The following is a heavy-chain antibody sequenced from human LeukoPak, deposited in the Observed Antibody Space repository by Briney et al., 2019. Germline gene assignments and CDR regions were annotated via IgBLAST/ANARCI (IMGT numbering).Heavy chain of an antibody. CDR2: INWNGDST. V-gene: IGHV3-20*04. Sequence: GXSLRXSCAASGFTFDDYGMSWVRQAPGKGLEWVSGINWNGDSTGYADSVKGRFTISRDNAKNSLYLQMNSLRAEDTALYYCARVPLDWNYFDYWGQGTLVTVSS. J-gene: IGHJ4*02. CDR3: ARVPLDWNYFDY. CDR1: GFTFDDYG. D-gene: IGHD1-1*01.